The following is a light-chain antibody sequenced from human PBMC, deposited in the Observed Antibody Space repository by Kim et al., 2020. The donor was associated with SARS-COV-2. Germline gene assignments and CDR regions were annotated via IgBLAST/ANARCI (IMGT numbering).Light chain of an antibody. Sequence: QSVLTQPASVSGSPGQSITISCTGTSSDVGSYNLVSWYQQHPGKAPKLMLYDVIKRPSGVSNRFSGSKSDNTASLTISGLQAEDEADYYCCSYAGDSTFVVFGGGTQLTVL. CDR2: DVI. CDR3: CSYAGDSTFVV. J-gene: IGLJ2*01. CDR1: SSDVGSYNL. V-gene: IGLV2-23*02.